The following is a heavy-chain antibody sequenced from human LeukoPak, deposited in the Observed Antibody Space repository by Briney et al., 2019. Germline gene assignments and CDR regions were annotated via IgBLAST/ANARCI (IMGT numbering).Heavy chain of an antibody. CDR3: ARGYCSSTSCAYYYYYMDV. Sequence: SVKLSCKSYVYTHTLYYIHWARHAPRQGREWMVEINPNRGGTNYAQKFQGRVTMTRDTSISTAYMALSRLRSDDPAVYYCARGYCSSTSCAYYYYYMDVWGKGTTVTVSS. CDR2: INPNRGGT. J-gene: IGHJ6*03. D-gene: IGHD2-2*01. V-gene: IGHV1-2*02. CDR1: VYTHTLYY.